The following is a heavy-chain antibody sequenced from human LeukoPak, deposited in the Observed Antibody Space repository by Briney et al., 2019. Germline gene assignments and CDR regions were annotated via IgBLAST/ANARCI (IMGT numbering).Heavy chain of an antibody. CDR2: VYSGGGT. Sequence: GGSLRLSCAASGFTVSSNYMSWVRQAPGKGLEWVSVVYSGGGTYYADSVKGRFTISRDNSKNTLYLQMSSLRAEDTAVYYCVKDGGDYYDSSGYYPYYFDYWGQGTLVTVSS. J-gene: IGHJ4*02. V-gene: IGHV3-53*05. CDR1: GFTVSSNY. D-gene: IGHD3-22*01. CDR3: VKDGGDYYDSSGYYPYYFDY.